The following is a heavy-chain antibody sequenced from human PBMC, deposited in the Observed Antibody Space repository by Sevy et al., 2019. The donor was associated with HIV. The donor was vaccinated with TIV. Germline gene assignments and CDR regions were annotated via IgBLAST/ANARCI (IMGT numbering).Heavy chain of an antibody. CDR3: ARDPSGSYYNSYYFDY. Sequence: GGSLRLSCAASGFTFSSYAMSWVRQAPGKGLQWVSAISESGGTTYYADSVKGRFTISRDNSKNTLYLQMNSLRAEDTAVYYCARDPSGSYYNSYYFDYWGQGTLVTVSS. D-gene: IGHD3-10*01. CDR1: GFTFSSYA. J-gene: IGHJ4*02. V-gene: IGHV3-23*01. CDR2: ISESGGTT.